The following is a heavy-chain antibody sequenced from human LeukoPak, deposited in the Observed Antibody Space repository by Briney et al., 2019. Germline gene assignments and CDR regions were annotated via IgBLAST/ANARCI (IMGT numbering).Heavy chain of an antibody. J-gene: IGHJ4*02. Sequence: ASVKVSCKASGYTFTGYYMHWVRQAPGQGLEWMGWINPNSGDTNYAQKFQGWVTMTRDTSINTAYLELSRLTSDDTAVYYCARVDSNWNDGDYWGQGTLVTVSS. V-gene: IGHV1-2*04. CDR3: ARVDSNWNDGDY. D-gene: IGHD1-1*01. CDR1: GYTFTGYY. CDR2: INPNSGDT.